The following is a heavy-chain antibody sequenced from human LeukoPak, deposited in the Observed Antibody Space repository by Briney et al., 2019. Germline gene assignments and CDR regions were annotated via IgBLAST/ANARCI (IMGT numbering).Heavy chain of an antibody. J-gene: IGHJ4*02. V-gene: IGHV3-23*01. CDR2: ITGDGYST. CDR3: AHIYYLGSGSYGDS. Sequence: GGSLILSCAASGLTFSSYAMSWVRQVAGKGLEWVSLITGDGYSTYYADSVKGRFTVSRDNPKNTLFLQMNRLRVEDTAIYYCAHIYYLGSGSYGDSWGQGTLVTVTS. D-gene: IGHD3-10*01. CDR1: GLTFSSYA.